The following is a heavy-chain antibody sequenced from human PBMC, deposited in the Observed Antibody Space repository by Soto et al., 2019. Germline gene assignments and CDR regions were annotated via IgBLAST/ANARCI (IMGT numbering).Heavy chain of an antibody. J-gene: IGHJ6*02. CDR1: GFTFSSYW. D-gene: IGHD3-10*01. CDR3: ARDRYVLLWFGELFPPSSYYYYYGMDV. V-gene: IGHV3-74*01. Sequence: GGSLRLSCAASGFTFSSYWMHWVRQATGKGLVWVSRINSDGSSTSYADSVKGRFTISRDNAKNTLYLQMNSLRAEDTAVYYCARDRYVLLWFGELFPPSSYYYYYGMDVWGQGTTVTVSS. CDR2: INSDGSST.